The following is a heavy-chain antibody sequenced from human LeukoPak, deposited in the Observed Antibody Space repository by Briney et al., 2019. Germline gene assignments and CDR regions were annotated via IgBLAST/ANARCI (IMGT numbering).Heavy chain of an antibody. CDR1: GGSITSSSYY. Sequence: SETLSLTCTVSGGSITSSSYYWGWIRQPPGKGLEWIGSIYYSGSTNYNPSLKSRVTISVDTSKNQFSLKLSSVTAADTAVYYCARGGPYYYDSSGYRIDYWGQGTLVTVSS. D-gene: IGHD3-22*01. CDR2: IYYSGST. V-gene: IGHV4-39*07. J-gene: IGHJ4*02. CDR3: ARGGPYYYDSSGYRIDY.